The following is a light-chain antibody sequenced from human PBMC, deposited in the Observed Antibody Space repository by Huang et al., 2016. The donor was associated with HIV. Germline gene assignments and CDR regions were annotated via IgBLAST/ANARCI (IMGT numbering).Light chain of an antibody. CDR2: SAS. CDR3: LQADISPRS. Sequence: DLQMTQSPSSVSASEGDTVTITCRASQDISIWLAWSQQNPREAPTLLIHSASILVSGVPARFSGSGSGTNFSRTINGLRPDDFATYYCLQADISPRSFGQGTRLDIQ. V-gene: IGKV1-12*01. J-gene: IGKJ5*01. CDR1: QDISIW.